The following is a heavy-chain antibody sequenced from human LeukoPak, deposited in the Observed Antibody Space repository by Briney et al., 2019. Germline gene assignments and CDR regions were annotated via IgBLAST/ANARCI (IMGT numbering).Heavy chain of an antibody. CDR3: ATSRVFDY. J-gene: IGHJ4*02. V-gene: IGHV3-23*01. Sequence: GGSLRLSCAASGFTFSSYAMGWVRQAPGKGLEWVSTISGSGGSTYYADSVKGRFTISRDNAKNSLYLQMHSLRTEDTAVYYCATSRVFDYWGQGDLVTVSS. CDR2: ISGSGGST. CDR1: GFTFSSYA.